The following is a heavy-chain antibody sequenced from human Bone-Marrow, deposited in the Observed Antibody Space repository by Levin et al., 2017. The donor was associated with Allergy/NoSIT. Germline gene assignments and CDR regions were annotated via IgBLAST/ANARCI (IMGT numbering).Heavy chain of an antibody. J-gene: IGHJ4*02. CDR2: ISSSSDYI. Sequence: GESLKISCAASGFIFRTYNMNWVRQAPGKGLEWVSYISSSSDYIYYADSVKGRFTISRDNAENSLYLQMNSLRAEDTAVYYCARVRTYYFDSSGLTLNTDEYWGQGTLVTVSS. CDR3: ARVRTYYFDSSGLTLNTDEY. V-gene: IGHV3-21*03. D-gene: IGHD3-22*01. CDR1: GFIFRTYN.